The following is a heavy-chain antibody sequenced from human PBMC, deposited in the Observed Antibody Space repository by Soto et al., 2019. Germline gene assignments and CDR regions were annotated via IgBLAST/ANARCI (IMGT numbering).Heavy chain of an antibody. D-gene: IGHD3-22*01. Sequence: GGSLRLSCAASGFTFSSYSMNWVRQAPGKGLEWVSYISSSSSTIYYADSVKGRFTISRDNAKNSLYLQMNSLRDEDTAVYYCARDYYYDSSGYYPYRFDYWGQGTLVTVSS. V-gene: IGHV3-48*02. CDR2: ISSSSSTI. CDR1: GFTFSSYS. CDR3: ARDYYYDSSGYYPYRFDY. J-gene: IGHJ4*02.